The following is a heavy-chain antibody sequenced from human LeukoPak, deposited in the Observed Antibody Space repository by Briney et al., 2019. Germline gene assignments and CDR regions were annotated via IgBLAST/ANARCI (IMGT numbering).Heavy chain of an antibody. CDR3: AKDGGSSSWYKGYYYYMDV. J-gene: IGHJ6*03. CDR2: ISWDGGST. V-gene: IGHV3-43*01. CDR1: GFTFDDYT. Sequence: GGSLRLSCAASGFTFDDYTMHWVRQAPGKGLEWVSLISWDGGSTYYADSVKGRFTISRDNSKNSLYLQMNSLRTEDTALYYCAKDGGSSSWYKGYYYYMDVWGKGTTVTVSS. D-gene: IGHD6-13*01.